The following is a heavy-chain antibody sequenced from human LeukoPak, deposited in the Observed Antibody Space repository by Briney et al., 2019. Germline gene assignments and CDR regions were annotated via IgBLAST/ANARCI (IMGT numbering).Heavy chain of an antibody. J-gene: IGHJ4*02. CDR1: GSTLSDYY. Sequence: ASVKVSCKTSGSTLSDYYMHWVRQAPGQGLEWMGWIRGDTGDTDSPQKFQGRVAMTRDTSTNTAYMELSRLRYDDTAMYFCARVRGNSCDYWGQGTLVTVSS. D-gene: IGHD6-13*01. V-gene: IGHV1-2*02. CDR2: IRGDTGDT. CDR3: ARVRGNSCDY.